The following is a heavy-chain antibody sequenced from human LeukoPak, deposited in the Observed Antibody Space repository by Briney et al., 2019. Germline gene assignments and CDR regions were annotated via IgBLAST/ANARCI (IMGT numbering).Heavy chain of an antibody. CDR2: ISGSGGST. J-gene: IGHJ4*02. D-gene: IGHD5-24*01. CDR3: AKGETVEMATMGGDY. V-gene: IGHV3-23*01. CDR1: GFTFSSYA. Sequence: PGGSLRLSCAASGFTFSSYAMSWVRQAPGKGLEWVSAISGSGGSTYYADSVKGRFTISRDNSKTTLYLQMNSLRAEDTAVYYCAKGETVEMATMGGDYWGQGTLITVSS.